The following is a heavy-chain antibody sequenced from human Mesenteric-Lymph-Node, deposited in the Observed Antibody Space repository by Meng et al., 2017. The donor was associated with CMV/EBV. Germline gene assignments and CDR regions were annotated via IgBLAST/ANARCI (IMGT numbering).Heavy chain of an antibody. J-gene: IGHJ4*02. D-gene: IGHD3-9*01. CDR2: IYYSGST. CDR1: GGSSSSSSW. Sequence: VQLQAAGAGPGKSSGTLTLNFACSGGSSSSSSWGWWVRQPPGKGLXWIGEIYYSGSTNYNTSLKRRVTISEDKSKNQFALKLSSVTAADTAVYFCASNFDWYWGQGTLVTVSS. V-gene: IGHV4-4*02. CDR3: ASNFDWY.